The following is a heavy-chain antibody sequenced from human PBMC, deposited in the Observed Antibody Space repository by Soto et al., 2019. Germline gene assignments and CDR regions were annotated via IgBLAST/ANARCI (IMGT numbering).Heavy chain of an antibody. D-gene: IGHD2-2*03. CDR2: ISAYNGHT. V-gene: IGHV1-18*01. Sequence: QVPLVQSGAEVKKPGASVKVSCKASGYTFTSYGISWVRQAPGQGLEWIGWISAYNGHTNYAQKLQGRVTMTTDASTSTAYRELRRLRSDDTAVSYCARGGYCSSTSCRRGPLNDDDYYYMDGGGKGTTVTVS. J-gene: IGHJ6*03. CDR1: GYTFTSYG. CDR3: ARGGYCSSTSCRRGPLNDDDYYYMDG.